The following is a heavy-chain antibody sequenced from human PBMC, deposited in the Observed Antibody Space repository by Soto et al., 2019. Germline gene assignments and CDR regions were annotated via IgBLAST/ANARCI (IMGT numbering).Heavy chain of an antibody. CDR1: GYTFTSYY. CDR3: ARCSAPRWFGKHNYYYYYMDV. J-gene: IGHJ6*03. V-gene: IGHV1-46*01. D-gene: IGHD3-16*01. Sequence: ASVKVSCKASGYTFTSYYMHWVRQAPGQGLEWMGIINPSGGSTSYAQKFQGRVTMTRDTSTSTVYMELSSLRSEDTAVYYCARCSAPRWFGKHNYYYYYMDVWGKGTTVTVSS. CDR2: INPSGGST.